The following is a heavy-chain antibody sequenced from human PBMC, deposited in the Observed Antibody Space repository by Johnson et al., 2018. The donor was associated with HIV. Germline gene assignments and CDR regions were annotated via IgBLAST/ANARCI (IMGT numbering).Heavy chain of an antibody. Sequence: QVQLVESGGGLVKPGGSLRLSCAASGFTFSDYYMSWIRQAPGKGLEWVSGISWNSGSIGYADSVKGRFTISRDNAKNSLYLQMNSLRAEDTALYYCAREGSSGTRSWGQGTMVTVSS. J-gene: IGHJ3*01. V-gene: IGHV3-11*01. CDR1: GFTFSDYY. CDR3: AREGSSGTRS. D-gene: IGHD1-26*01. CDR2: ISWNSGSI.